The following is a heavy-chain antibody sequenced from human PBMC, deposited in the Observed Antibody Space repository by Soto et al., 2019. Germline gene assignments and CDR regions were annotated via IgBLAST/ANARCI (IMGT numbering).Heavy chain of an antibody. CDR2: IYYSGST. Sequence: ETLSLTCTVSGGSISSSSYYWGWIRQPPGKGLEWIGSIYYSGSTYYNPSLKSRVTISVDTSKNQFSLKLSSVTAADTAVYYCQIAAAGTFLDYWGQGTLVTVSS. D-gene: IGHD6-13*01. CDR3: QIAAAGTFLDY. V-gene: IGHV4-39*01. J-gene: IGHJ4*02. CDR1: GGSISSSSYY.